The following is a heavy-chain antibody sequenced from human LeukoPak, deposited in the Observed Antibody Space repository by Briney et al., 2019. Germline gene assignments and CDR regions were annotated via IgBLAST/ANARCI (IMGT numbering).Heavy chain of an antibody. J-gene: IGHJ4*02. V-gene: IGHV1-46*01. Sequence: ASVKVSCKASGYTLIDYYMHWVRRAPGQGLEWMGIIIPSGGSTSYAQKFQGRLTMTSDTSTSTVYMELSSLTSEDTAVYYCARGRPGYSTSWYHYWGQGTLVTVSS. CDR3: ARGRPGYSTSWYHY. D-gene: IGHD6-13*01. CDR1: GYTLIDYY. CDR2: IIPSGGST.